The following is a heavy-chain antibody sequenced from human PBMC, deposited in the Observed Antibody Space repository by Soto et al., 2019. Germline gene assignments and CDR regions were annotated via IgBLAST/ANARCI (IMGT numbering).Heavy chain of an antibody. CDR3: AREAVGYYYYGMDV. Sequence: LSLTCAASGFTFSSYWMHWVRQAPGKGLVWVSRINSDGSSTSYADSVKGRFTISRDNAKNTLYLQMNSLRAEDTAVYYCAREAVGYYYYGMDVWGQGTTVTVSS. D-gene: IGHD6-19*01. CDR2: INSDGSST. V-gene: IGHV3-74*01. J-gene: IGHJ6*02. CDR1: GFTFSSYW.